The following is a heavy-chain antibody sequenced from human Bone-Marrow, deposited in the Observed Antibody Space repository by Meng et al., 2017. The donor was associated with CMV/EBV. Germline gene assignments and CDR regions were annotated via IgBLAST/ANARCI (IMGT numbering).Heavy chain of an antibody. CDR1: GGSISNSNYY. CDR2: IYYSGST. V-gene: IGHV4-39*07. D-gene: IGHD3-22*01. CDR3: ARRGPRYYDSNFAY. J-gene: IGHJ4*02. Sequence: QPQSQESGPGLVKPSETLSLTCTVSGGSISNSNYYWGWIRQPPGKGLEWIGTIYYSGSTYYNPSLKRRVTISIDTSKNQFSLRLRSVTAADTAVYYCARRGPRYYDSNFAYWGQGTLVTVSS.